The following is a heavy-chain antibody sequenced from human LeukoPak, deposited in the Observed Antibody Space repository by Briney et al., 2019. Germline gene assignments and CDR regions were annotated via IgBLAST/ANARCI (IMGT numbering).Heavy chain of an antibody. CDR1: GFTFSSYA. CDR2: ISYDGSNK. D-gene: IGHD3-3*01. J-gene: IGHJ6*02. Sequence: GGSLRLSCAASGFTFSSYAMHWVRQAPGKGLEWVAVISYDGSNKYYADSVKGRFTISRDNSKNTLYLQMNSLRAEDTAVDYCARDLNYDFWSGYYTHGYYYGMDVWGQGTTVTVSS. V-gene: IGHV3-30-3*01. CDR3: ARDLNYDFWSGYYTHGYYYGMDV.